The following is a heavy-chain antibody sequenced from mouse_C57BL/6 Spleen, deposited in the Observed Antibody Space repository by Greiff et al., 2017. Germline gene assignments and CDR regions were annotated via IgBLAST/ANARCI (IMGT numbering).Heavy chain of an antibody. V-gene: IGHV1-19*01. CDR3: AREEDGYYDYYAMDY. CDR2: INPYNGGT. CDR1: GYTFTDYY. D-gene: IGHD2-3*01. Sequence: SGPVLVKPGASVKMSCKASGYTFTDYYMNWVKQSHGKSLEWIGVINPYNGGTSYNQKFKGKATLTVDKSSSTAYMELNSLTSEDSAVYYCAREEDGYYDYYAMDYWGQGTSVTVSS. J-gene: IGHJ4*01.